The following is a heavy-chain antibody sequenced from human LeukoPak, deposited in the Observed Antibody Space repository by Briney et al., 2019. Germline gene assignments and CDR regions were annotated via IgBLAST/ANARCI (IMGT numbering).Heavy chain of an antibody. V-gene: IGHV4-59*01. CDR2: IYYSGST. Sequence: PSETLSLTCTVSGGSISSYYWSCIRQPPGKGLEWIGYIYYSGSTNYNPSLKSRVTISVDTSKNQFSLKLSSVTAADTAVYYCARIGFEYYYDSSGYYSGEPFDYWGQGTLVTVSS. CDR3: ARIGFEYYYDSSGYYSGEPFDY. CDR1: GGSISSYY. J-gene: IGHJ4*02. D-gene: IGHD3-22*01.